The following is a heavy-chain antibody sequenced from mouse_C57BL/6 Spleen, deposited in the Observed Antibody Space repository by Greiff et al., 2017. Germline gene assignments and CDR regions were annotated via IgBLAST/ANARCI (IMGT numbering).Heavy chain of an antibody. CDR1: GYTFTSYW. CDR2: IDPSDSYT. J-gene: IGHJ2*01. V-gene: IGHV1-69*01. Sequence: QVQLQQPGAELVMPGASVKLSCKASGYTFTSYWMHWVKQRPGQGLEWIGEIDPSDSYTNYNQKFKGKSTLTVDKSSSTAYMQLSSLTSEDSAVYYCATPTGTNDYWGQGTTLTVSS. D-gene: IGHD4-1*02. CDR3: ATPTGTNDY.